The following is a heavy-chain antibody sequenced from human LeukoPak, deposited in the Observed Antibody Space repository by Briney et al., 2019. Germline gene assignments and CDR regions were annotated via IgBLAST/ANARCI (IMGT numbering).Heavy chain of an antibody. CDR3: ASSFCSGSRCIRGYFNYYYLDV. CDR1: GYTFTGYY. V-gene: IGHV1-2*02. D-gene: IGHD2-15*01. J-gene: IGHJ6*03. CDR2: INPNTGGT. Sequence: ASVKVSCKASGYTFTGYYMHWVRQAPGQGLEWMGWINPNTGGTNYALKFQGRVSMTRDTSIMTVYMELSRLKSDDTAVYYCASSFCSGSRCIRGYFNYYYLDVWGTGTTVTISS.